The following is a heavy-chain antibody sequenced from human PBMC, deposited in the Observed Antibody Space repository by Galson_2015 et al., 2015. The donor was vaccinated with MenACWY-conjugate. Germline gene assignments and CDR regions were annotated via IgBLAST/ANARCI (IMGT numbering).Heavy chain of an antibody. CDR1: GGTFSSYA. CDR3: ARPPTPYCSGGSCSRDWFDP. D-gene: IGHD2-15*01. CDR2: IIPIFGTA. J-gene: IGHJ5*02. V-gene: IGHV1-69*13. Sequence: SVKVSCKASGGTFSSYAISWVRQAPGQGLEWMGGIIPIFGTANYAQKFQGRVTITADESTSTAYMELSSLRSEDTAVYYCARPPTPYCSGGSCSRDWFDPWGQGTLVTVSS.